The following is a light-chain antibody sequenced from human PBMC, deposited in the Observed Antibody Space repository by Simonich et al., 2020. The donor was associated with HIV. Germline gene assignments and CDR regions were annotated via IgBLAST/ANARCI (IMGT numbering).Light chain of an antibody. CDR1: QSVSSN. J-gene: IGKJ1*01. CDR2: DAS. V-gene: IGKV3-15*01. CDR3: QQYNNWPRT. Sequence: EMVMTQSPATLSLSPGERATLSCRASQSVSSNLAWYQQKPGQAPTLLLYDASTRATGIPARFSGSGSGTEFTLTINRMQSEDFAVYYCQQYNNWPRTFGLGTKVEMK.